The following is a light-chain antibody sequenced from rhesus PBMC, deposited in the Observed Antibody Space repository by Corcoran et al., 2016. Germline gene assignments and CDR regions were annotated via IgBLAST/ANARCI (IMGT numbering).Light chain of an antibody. CDR2: GAS. Sequence: SYLAWYQQKPGQAPRLLICGASSRATGIPDRFSGSGSGTDFTLTISSLEPEDVGVYYCQQSSNLYSFGQGTKVEIK. CDR3: QQSSNLYS. J-gene: IGKJ2*01. V-gene: IGKV3-31*02. CDR1: SY.